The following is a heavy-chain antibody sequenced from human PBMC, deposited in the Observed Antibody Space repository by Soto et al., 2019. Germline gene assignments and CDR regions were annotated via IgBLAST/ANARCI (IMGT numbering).Heavy chain of an antibody. D-gene: IGHD3-16*01. V-gene: IGHV3-30*18. CDR1: GFTFSSYG. CDR2: ISYDGSNK. Sequence: QVQLVESGGGVVQPGRSLRLSCAASGFTFSSYGMHWVRQAPGKGLEWVAVISYDGSNKYYADSVKGRFTISRDNSKNRLYLQMNSLRAEDTAVYYCAKGGSGTFDYWGQGTLVTVSS. J-gene: IGHJ4*02. CDR3: AKGGSGTFDY.